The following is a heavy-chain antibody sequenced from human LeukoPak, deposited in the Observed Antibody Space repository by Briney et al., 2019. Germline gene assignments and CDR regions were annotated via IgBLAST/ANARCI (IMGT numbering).Heavy chain of an antibody. V-gene: IGHV3-74*01. Sequence: GGSLRLSCAASGFTFSSRRMHWLRQVPGKGLVSVSCIESDGRTAYADSVKGRFIISRDNAKNTLYLQMNSLRVEDTAVYYCARDGRAPDDWGQGTLVTVSS. CDR2: IESDGRT. CDR1: GFTFSSRR. J-gene: IGHJ4*02. CDR3: ARDGRAPDD.